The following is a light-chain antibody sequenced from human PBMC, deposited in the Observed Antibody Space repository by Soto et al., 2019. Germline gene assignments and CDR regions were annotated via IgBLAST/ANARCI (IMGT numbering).Light chain of an antibody. J-gene: IGLJ1*01. Sequence: QVPGTAPKLLIYDNTNRPSGVPDRFSGSNSGTSASLAITGLQAEDQADYYCQCYDSSQSPSEVFRPRTKVTV. CDR3: QCYDSSQSPSEV. V-gene: IGLV1-40*01. CDR2: DNT.